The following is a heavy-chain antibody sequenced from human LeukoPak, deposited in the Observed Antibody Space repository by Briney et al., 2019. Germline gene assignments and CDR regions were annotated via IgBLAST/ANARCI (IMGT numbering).Heavy chain of an antibody. CDR3: ARAVLSGFPYYFDY. CDR2: INHSGST. D-gene: IGHD3-10*01. Sequence: SETLSLTCAVYGGSFSGYYWSWIRQPPGKGLEWIGEINHSGSTNYNPSLKSRVTISVDTSKNQFSLKLSSVTAADTAVYYCARAVLSGFPYYFDYWGQGTLVTVSS. J-gene: IGHJ4*02. V-gene: IGHV4-34*01. CDR1: GGSFSGYY.